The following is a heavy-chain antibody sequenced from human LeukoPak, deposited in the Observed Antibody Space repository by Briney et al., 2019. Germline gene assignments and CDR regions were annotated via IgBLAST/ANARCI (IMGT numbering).Heavy chain of an antibody. Sequence: GGSLRLSCAASGFTFSVSVMNWVRQAPGKGPEWVSGINSNGGNTYYADSVKGRFTISRDNSKNTLYLQMNSLRAEDTAVYYCAKKYYDFWSGYHDYWGQGTLVTVSS. CDR1: GFTFSVSV. D-gene: IGHD3-3*01. J-gene: IGHJ4*02. V-gene: IGHV3-23*01. CDR3: AKKYYDFWSGYHDY. CDR2: INSNGGNT.